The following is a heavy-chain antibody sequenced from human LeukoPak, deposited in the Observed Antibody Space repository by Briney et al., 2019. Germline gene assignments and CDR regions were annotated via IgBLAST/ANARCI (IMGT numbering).Heavy chain of an antibody. J-gene: IGHJ5*02. Sequence: SETLSLTCTVSGGSISSGDYYWSWIRQPPGKGLEWIGYIYYSGSTYYNPSLKSRVTISVDTSKNQFSLKLSSVTAADTAVYYCARAYYYDSSGYSTNWFDPWGQGTLVTVSS. CDR1: GGSISSGDYY. CDR3: ARAYYYDSSGYSTNWFDP. D-gene: IGHD3-22*01. CDR2: IYYSGST. V-gene: IGHV4-30-4*08.